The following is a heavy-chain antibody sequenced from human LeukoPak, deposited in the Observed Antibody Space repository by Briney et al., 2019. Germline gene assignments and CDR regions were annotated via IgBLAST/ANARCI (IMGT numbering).Heavy chain of an antibody. J-gene: IGHJ5*02. CDR1: GGSIGSSSSYY. CDR3: AKVNTWFDP. CDR2: IHHSGST. Sequence: SETLSLTCTVSGGSIGSSSSYYWGWIRQPPGKGLEWIGNIHHSGSTYYTPSLKSRVTISVDSPKNQLSLKLSSVTAADTAIYYCAKVNTWFDPWGQGTLVTVSS. D-gene: IGHD2/OR15-2a*01. V-gene: IGHV4-39*01.